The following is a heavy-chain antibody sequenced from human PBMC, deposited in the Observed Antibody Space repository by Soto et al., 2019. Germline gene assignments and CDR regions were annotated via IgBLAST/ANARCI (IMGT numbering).Heavy chain of an antibody. CDR3: ARGVVVVAASQLGWFDP. V-gene: IGHV1-69*01. CDR1: GGTFSSYA. J-gene: IGHJ5*02. CDR2: IIPMFGTT. Sequence: QVQLVQSGAEVKKPGSSVKVSCKASGGTFSSYAISWVRQAPGQGLEWMGGIIPMFGTTKYAQKFQGRLTITADESTSTAYMELSSLRSRDTAVYYCARGVVVVAASQLGWFDPWGQGTLVTVSS. D-gene: IGHD2-15*01.